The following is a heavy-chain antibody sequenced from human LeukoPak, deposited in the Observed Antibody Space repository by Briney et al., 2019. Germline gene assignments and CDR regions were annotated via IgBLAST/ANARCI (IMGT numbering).Heavy chain of an antibody. CDR2: ISASGGST. CDR3: AKDLSISTSLDY. J-gene: IGHJ4*02. D-gene: IGHD2-2*01. V-gene: IGHV3-23*01. CDR1: GFTFSTYG. Sequence: GGSLRLSCAASGFTFSTYGMSWVRQAPGKGLEWVSAISASGGSTYYADSVKGRFTVSRDNSRNTLYLQMNGLRVDDTAVYYCAKDLSISTSLDYWGQGTLVTVSS.